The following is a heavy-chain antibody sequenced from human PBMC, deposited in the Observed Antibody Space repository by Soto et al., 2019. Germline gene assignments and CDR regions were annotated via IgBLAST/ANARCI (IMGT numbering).Heavy chain of an antibody. CDR3: ARDQSIAVAGTFVDY. D-gene: IGHD6-19*01. V-gene: IGHV1-18*01. CDR1: GYTFTSYG. J-gene: IGHJ4*02. Sequence: ASVKVSCKASGYTFTSYGISWVRQAPGQGLEWMGWISAYNGNTNYAQKLQGRVTMTTDTSTSTAYMELRSLRSDDTAVYYCARDQSIAVAGTFVDYWGQGTLVTV. CDR2: ISAYNGNT.